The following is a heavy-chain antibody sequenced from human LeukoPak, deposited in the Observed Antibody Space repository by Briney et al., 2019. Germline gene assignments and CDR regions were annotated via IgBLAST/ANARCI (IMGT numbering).Heavy chain of an antibody. CDR3: ARLTADY. CDR1: GGSFSDYY. D-gene: IGHD3-9*01. Sequence: SETLSLTCAVYGGSFSDYYWSWIRQPPGKGLEWIGEIKHSGSTNYNPSLKSRVTISVDTSKNQFSLKLSSVTAADTAVYYCARLTADYWGQGTLVTVSS. CDR2: IKHSGST. J-gene: IGHJ4*02. V-gene: IGHV4-34*01.